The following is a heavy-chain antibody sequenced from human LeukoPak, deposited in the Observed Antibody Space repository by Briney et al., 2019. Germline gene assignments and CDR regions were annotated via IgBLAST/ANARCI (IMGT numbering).Heavy chain of an antibody. CDR2: TYYMSKWFH. CDR3: ARALERYYFDF. CDR1: GDTVSGNSGA. V-gene: IGHV6-1*01. J-gene: IGHJ4*02. Sequence: SQTLSLTCAISGDTVSGNSGACIWIRQSPSRGLEWLGRTYYMSKWFHEYAVSVKGRIIISPDTANNQFSLHLSSVTADDTGVYYCARALERYYFDFWGQGTLVTVSS. D-gene: IGHD1-1*01.